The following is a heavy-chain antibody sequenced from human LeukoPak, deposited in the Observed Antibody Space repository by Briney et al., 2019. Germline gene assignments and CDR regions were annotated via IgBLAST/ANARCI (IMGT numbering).Heavy chain of an antibody. Sequence: GGSLRLSCATSGFTFSSSTFGSYTMNWVRQAPGKGPEWVSSISSTGTYIYYTDSVKGRFTISRDIANSLLYLQMNSLRADDTAVYYCARDLDYSTGFDYWGQGTLVTVSS. J-gene: IGHJ4*02. CDR1: GFTFSSSTFGSYT. CDR3: ARDLDYSTGFDY. D-gene: IGHD4-11*01. CDR2: ISSTGTYI. V-gene: IGHV3-21*01.